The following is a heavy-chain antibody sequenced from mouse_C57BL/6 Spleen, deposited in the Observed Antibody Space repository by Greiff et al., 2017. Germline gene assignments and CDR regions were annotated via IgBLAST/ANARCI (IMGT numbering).Heavy chain of an antibody. Sequence: VQLQQSGAELVKPGASVKISCKASGYAFSSYWMNWVKQRPGKGLEWIGQIYPGDGDTNYNGKFKGKATLTADKSSSTAYMQSSSLTSEDSAVYFCARTTVKGGYAMDYWGQGTSVTVAA. CDR1: GYAFSSYW. CDR3: ARTTVKGGYAMDY. CDR2: IYPGDGDT. J-gene: IGHJ4*01. V-gene: IGHV1-80*01. D-gene: IGHD1-1*01.